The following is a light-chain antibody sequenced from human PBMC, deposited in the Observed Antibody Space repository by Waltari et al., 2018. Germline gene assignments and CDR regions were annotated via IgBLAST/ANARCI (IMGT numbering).Light chain of an antibody. J-gene: IGKJ4*01. Sequence: EIVITQSLASLPVSPGERDTLSCTASQTVTNDLAWYQQKPGQAPKLLIFGASTRATGVPARFSGSGSGTEFTLTISSVQSEDFAVYYCQQYSDWIAFGGGTKVDLK. CDR2: GAS. V-gene: IGKV3-15*01. CDR3: QQYSDWIA. CDR1: QTVTND.